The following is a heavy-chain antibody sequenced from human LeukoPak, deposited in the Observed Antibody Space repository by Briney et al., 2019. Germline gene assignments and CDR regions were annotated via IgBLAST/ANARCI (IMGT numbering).Heavy chain of an antibody. J-gene: IGHJ4*02. D-gene: IGHD5-18*01. CDR3: ARGRYSYGHDY. CDR2: ISSSSSYI. Sequence: GGSLRLSCAASGFTFSGYTINWVRQAPGKGLEWVSSISSSSSYIYYADSVKGRFTISRHNAKNSLYLQMNSLRVEDTAVYYCARGRYSYGHDYWGQGTLVTVSS. V-gene: IGHV3-21*01. CDR1: GFTFSGYT.